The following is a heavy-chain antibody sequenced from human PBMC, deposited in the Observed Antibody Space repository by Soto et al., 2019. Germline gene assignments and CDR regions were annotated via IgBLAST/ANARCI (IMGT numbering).Heavy chain of an antibody. Sequence: GGSLRLSCAASGFTFSSYGMHWVRQAPGKGLEWVAVIWYDGSYKYYADSVKGRFTISRDNSKNTLYLQMNSLRAEDTAVYYCARVTYYYDSSGYSPGGFDIWGQGTMVTVS. CDR3: ARVTYYYDSSGYSPGGFDI. CDR1: GFTFSSYG. J-gene: IGHJ3*02. D-gene: IGHD3-22*01. V-gene: IGHV3-33*01. CDR2: IWYDGSYK.